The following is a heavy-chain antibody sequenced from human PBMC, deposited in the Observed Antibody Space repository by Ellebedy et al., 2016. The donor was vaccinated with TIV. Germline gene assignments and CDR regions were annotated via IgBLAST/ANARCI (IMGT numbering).Heavy chain of an antibody. J-gene: IGHJ4*02. D-gene: IGHD6-19*01. CDR1: GFTFSSYS. Sequence: GESLKISCAASGFTFSSYSMNWVRQAPGKGLEWVSSISSSSSYIYYADSVKGRFTISRDNAKNSLYLQMNSLRAEDTAVYYCARDLLGWYLFHYWGQGTLVTVSS. CDR3: ARDLLGWYLFHY. CDR2: ISSSSSYI. V-gene: IGHV3-21*01.